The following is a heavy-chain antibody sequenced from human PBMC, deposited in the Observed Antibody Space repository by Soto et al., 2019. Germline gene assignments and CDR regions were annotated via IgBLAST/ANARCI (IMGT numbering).Heavy chain of an antibody. CDR2: ISGSGGST. Sequence: EVQLLESGGGLVQPGGSLRLSCAASGFTFSSYAMSWVRQAPGKGLEWVSAISGSGGSTYYADSVKGRFTISRDNSKNTLYLQMNSLRAEDTAVYYCAKFPESGASYDRSGYYAYFDYWGQGTLVTVSS. V-gene: IGHV3-23*01. D-gene: IGHD3-22*01. CDR3: AKFPESGASYDRSGYYAYFDY. J-gene: IGHJ4*02. CDR1: GFTFSSYA.